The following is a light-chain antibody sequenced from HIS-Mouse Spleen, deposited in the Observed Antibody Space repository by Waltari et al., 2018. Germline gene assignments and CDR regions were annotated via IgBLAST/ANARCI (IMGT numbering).Light chain of an antibody. V-gene: IGLV1-47*01. J-gene: IGLJ3*02. CDR2: RNN. CDR3: AAWDDSLSGPV. Sequence: QSVLTQPPSASGTPGQRVTISCSGSSSNIGSNYVYWYQQLPGTAPKLLIYRNNQRPSGVPARFSGSKSGTSASLAISGLRSADEADYYCAAWDDSLSGPVFGGGTKLTVL. CDR1: SSNIGSNY.